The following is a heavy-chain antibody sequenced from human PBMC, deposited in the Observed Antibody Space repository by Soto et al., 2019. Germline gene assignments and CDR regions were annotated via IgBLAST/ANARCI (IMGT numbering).Heavy chain of an antibody. V-gene: IGHV4-59*01. CDR3: ARYRREAVAGYTLDN. Sequence: SETLSLTCTVSGGSISSNYWTWIRQPPGKGLEWIGYVYNSGSTNYNPSLKSRVTISEDTYKSQFSLKVNSMTAADTAVYYCARYRREAVAGYTLDNWGQGILVTVAS. CDR1: GGSISSNY. CDR2: VYNSGST. J-gene: IGHJ4*02. D-gene: IGHD6-13*01.